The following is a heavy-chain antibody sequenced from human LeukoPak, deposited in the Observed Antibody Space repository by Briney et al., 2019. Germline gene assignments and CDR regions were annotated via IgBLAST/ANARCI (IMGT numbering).Heavy chain of an antibody. Sequence: GGSLRLSCAASGFTFSSYVMAWVRQAPGKGLEWVSGKGLEWVSGISGNGANTYYAESVKGRFTISRDNSKNTLYLQMNSLRAEDTAVYYCAKDPFIDYYGSGSYSPFDYWGQGTLVTVSS. D-gene: IGHD3-10*01. CDR2: ISGNGANT. CDR1: GFTFSSYV. CDR3: AKDPFIDYYGSGSYSPFDY. J-gene: IGHJ4*02. V-gene: IGHV3-23*01.